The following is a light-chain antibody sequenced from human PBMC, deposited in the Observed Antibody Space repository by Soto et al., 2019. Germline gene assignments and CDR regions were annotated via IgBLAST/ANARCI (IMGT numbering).Light chain of an antibody. CDR3: QQYYNTPWT. J-gene: IGKJ1*01. V-gene: IGKV4-1*01. CDR2: WAS. Sequence: DIVMTQSPDSLAVSLGERATINCKSSQSVLYSSINKNYLAWYQQKPVQPPKLLIYWASTRKSGVPARFSGGGSGTDFTLTISSLQAEDGAIYYCQQYYNTPWTFGQGTKVDSK. CDR1: QSVLYSSINKNY.